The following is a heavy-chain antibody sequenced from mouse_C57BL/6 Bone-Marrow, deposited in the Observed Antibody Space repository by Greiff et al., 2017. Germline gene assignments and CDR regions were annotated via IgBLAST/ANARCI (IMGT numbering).Heavy chain of an antibody. CDR3: ARHGGYYRYYFDY. CDR1: GFTFSSYG. J-gene: IGHJ2*01. Sequence: EVMLVESGGDLVKPGGSLKLSCAASGFTFSSYGMSWVRQTPDKRLEWVATISSGGSYTYYPDSVKGRFTISRDNAKNTLYLQMSSLKSEDTAMYYCARHGGYYRYYFDYWGQGTTLTVSS. V-gene: IGHV5-6*02. D-gene: IGHD2-3*01. CDR2: ISSGGSYT.